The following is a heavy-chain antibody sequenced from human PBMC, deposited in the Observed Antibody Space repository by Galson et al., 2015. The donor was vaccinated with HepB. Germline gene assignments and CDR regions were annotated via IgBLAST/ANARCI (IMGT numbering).Heavy chain of an antibody. CDR3: ASLALPGYSSSWLIRGFDY. CDR1: GFTFSSYA. CDR2: ISYDGSNK. Sequence: SLRLSCAASGFTFSSYAMHWVRQAPGKGLEWVAVISYDGSNKYYADSVKGRFTISRDNSKNTLYLQMNSLRAEDTAVYYCASLALPGYSSSWLIRGFDYWGQGTLVTVSS. J-gene: IGHJ4*02. D-gene: IGHD6-13*01. V-gene: IGHV3-30*04.